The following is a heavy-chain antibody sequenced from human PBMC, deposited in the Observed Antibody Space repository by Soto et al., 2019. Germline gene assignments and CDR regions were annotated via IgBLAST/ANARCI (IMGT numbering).Heavy chain of an antibody. D-gene: IGHD6-13*01. CDR3: ARVVIAAAGRDWFDP. J-gene: IGHJ5*02. CDR1: GGSISSYY. Sequence: SETLSLTCTVSGGSISSYYWSWIRQPPGKGLEWIGYIYYSGSTNYNPSLKSRVTISVDTSKNQFSLKLSSVTAADTAVYYCARVVIAAAGRDWFDPWGQGTLVTVSS. V-gene: IGHV4-59*01. CDR2: IYYSGST.